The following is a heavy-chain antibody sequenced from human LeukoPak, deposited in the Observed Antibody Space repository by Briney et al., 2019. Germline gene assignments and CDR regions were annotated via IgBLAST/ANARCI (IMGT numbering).Heavy chain of an antibody. CDR3: ARDDPCQYSSSWCKPLFDY. D-gene: IGHD6-13*01. Sequence: ASVKVSCKASGYTFTSYAMNWVRQAPGQGLEWMGWINTNTGNPTYAQGFTGRFVFSLDTSVSTAYLQISSLKAEDTAVYYCARDDPCQYSSSWCKPLFDYWGQGTLVTVSS. CDR1: GYTFTSYA. V-gene: IGHV7-4-1*02. J-gene: IGHJ4*02. CDR2: INTNTGNP.